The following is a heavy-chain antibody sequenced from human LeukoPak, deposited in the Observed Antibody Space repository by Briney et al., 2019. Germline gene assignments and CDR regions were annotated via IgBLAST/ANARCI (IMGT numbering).Heavy chain of an antibody. J-gene: IGHJ3*02. CDR2: IYPGDSDT. D-gene: IGHD1-26*01. Sequence: GESLKISCKGSGYSFTSYWIGWVRQMPGKGLEWMGIIYPGDSDTRYSPSFQGQVTISADTSISTAYLQWSSLKASDTAMYYCARTYSGSYSVAFDIWAKGQWSPSLQ. V-gene: IGHV5-51*01. CDR3: ARTYSGSYSVAFDI. CDR1: GYSFTSYW.